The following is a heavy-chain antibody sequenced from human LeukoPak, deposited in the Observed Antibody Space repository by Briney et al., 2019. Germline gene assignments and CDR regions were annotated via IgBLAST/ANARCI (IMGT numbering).Heavy chain of an antibody. CDR1: GYTFTSYY. J-gene: IGHJ4*02. CDR2: INPSGGTT. V-gene: IGHV1-46*01. Sequence: ASVNVSCKASGYTFTSYYIHWVRQAPGQGLEWMGIINPSGGTTSYAQKFQDGITMTRDTSTGTVYMELSSLRSDDTAVYYCARAKYYDSIGYPLTFDYWGQGTLVTVSS. CDR3: ARAKYYDSIGYPLTFDY. D-gene: IGHD3-22*01.